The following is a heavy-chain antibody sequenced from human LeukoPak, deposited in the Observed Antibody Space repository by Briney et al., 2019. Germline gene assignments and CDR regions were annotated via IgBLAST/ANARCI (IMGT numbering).Heavy chain of an antibody. V-gene: IGHV1-2*02. Sequence: GASVKVSCMASGYSFTGYYIHWVRQAPGHGLECMGWINPNSGDTNYVQRFQGRVTMTRDTSISTAYMELSGLRSDDSAVYYCARAQPIYDFWGYFDYWGQGTLVTVSS. CDR2: INPNSGDT. J-gene: IGHJ4*02. CDR1: GYSFTGYY. D-gene: IGHD3-3*01. CDR3: ARAQPIYDFWGYFDY.